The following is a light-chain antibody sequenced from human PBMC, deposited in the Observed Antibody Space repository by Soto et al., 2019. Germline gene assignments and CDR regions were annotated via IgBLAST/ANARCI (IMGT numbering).Light chain of an antibody. V-gene: IGLV1-44*01. J-gene: IGLJ1*01. CDR1: SSNVESNS. CDR2: SNN. Sequence: QSVLTQPPSASGAPGQRVVISCSGGSSNVESNSVNWYQHLPGSAPKLLIFSNNQRPSGVPDRLSGSKSGTSASLAIAGLQSDDEADYYYAAWDDSLSAYVFGSGTKLTVL. CDR3: AAWDDSLSAYV.